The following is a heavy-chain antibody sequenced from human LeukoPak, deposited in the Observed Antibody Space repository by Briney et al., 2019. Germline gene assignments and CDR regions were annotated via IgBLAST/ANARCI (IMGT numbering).Heavy chain of an antibody. D-gene: IGHD5-12*01. Sequence: GGSLRLSCSASGLPSVNYCMQWVRQAPGKGLEWVAVISSDGRYKHYGDSVKGRFTISRDNSESSLYLKMDSLRPEDTAVYYCAREGYRGYDYYFEYWGRGALVTVSS. CDR1: GLPSVNYC. J-gene: IGHJ4*02. CDR3: AREGYRGYDYYFEY. V-gene: IGHV3-30*13. CDR2: ISSDGRYK.